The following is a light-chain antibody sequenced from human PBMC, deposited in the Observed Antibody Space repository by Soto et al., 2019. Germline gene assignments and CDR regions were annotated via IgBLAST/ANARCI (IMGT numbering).Light chain of an antibody. Sequence: DIQMTQSPSTLSASVGDRVTITCRASQSISSWWAWYQQKPGKAPKLLIYKASTLESGVPSRFRGSGSGTEFTLNISGLQADDFATYYCQHYYRSSTVGQRTKVEIK. CDR2: KAS. CDR1: QSISSW. J-gene: IGKJ1*01. V-gene: IGKV1-5*03. CDR3: QHYYRSST.